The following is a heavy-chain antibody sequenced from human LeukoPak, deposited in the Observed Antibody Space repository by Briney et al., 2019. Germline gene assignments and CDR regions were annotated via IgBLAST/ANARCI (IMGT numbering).Heavy chain of an antibody. CDR1: GFTFSTSA. V-gene: IGHV3-30*04. Sequence: PGGSLRLSCAASGFTFSTSAMHWVRQAPGKGLEWVALISYDGSNKYYADSVRGRFTISRDNSKNTVSLQMNSLRAEDTAVYYCARGHNFGRLHPFDYWGQGTLVTVSS. CDR3: ARGHNFGRLHPFDY. D-gene: IGHD3-9*01. CDR2: ISYDGSNK. J-gene: IGHJ4*02.